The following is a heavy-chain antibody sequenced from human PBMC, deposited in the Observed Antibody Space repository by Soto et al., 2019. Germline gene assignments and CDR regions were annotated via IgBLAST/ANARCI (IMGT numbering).Heavy chain of an antibody. Sequence: EVHLVESGGALVQPGGSLRLSCAASGFTVSSNAMNWVRQAPGKGLEWVAIIYPSGTTYYADSVKGRFTISRDNSKNTMYLQMNKVREEDTTVYYCARDTWIGAWVHGTLVKVYS. CDR1: GFTVSSNA. V-gene: IGHV3-66*01. J-gene: IGHJ5*01. CDR3: ARDTWIGA. D-gene: IGHD1-1*01. CDR2: IYPSGTT.